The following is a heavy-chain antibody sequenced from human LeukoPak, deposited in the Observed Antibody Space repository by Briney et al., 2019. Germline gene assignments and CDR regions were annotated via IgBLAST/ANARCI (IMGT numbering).Heavy chain of an antibody. J-gene: IGHJ3*02. D-gene: IGHD3-3*01. CDR2: IIPILGIA. V-gene: IGHV1-69*04. CDR3: ARDKEGFYDFRSGSNAFDI. Sequence: GASVKVSCKASGGTFSSYTISWVRQAPGQGLEWMGRIIPILGIANYAQKFQGRVTITADKSTSTAYMELSSLRSEDTAVYYCARDKEGFYDFRSGSNAFDIWGQGTMVTVSS. CDR1: GGTFSSYT.